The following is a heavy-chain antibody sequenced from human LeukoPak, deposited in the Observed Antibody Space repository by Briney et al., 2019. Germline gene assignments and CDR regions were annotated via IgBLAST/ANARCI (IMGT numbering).Heavy chain of an antibody. D-gene: IGHD2-15*01. Sequence: PAGSLRLSCAASGFTFSSYGMHWVRQAPGKELEWWAGISYDGSITYYADSVKGRFTISRDNSKNTLYLQMNRLRAEDTAVYYCAKDPSRYCSGGSCPGGYFDYWGQGTLVTVSS. J-gene: IGHJ4*02. CDR3: AKDPSRYCSGGSCPGGYFDY. CDR2: ISYDGSIT. V-gene: IGHV3-30*18. CDR1: GFTFSSYG.